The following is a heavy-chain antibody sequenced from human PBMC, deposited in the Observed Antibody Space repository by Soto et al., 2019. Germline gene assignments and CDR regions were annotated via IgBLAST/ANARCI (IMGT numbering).Heavy chain of an antibody. V-gene: IGHV4-34*01. CDR3: ARAHPPGVYYYDSSGYLS. Sequence: PSETLSLTCAVYGGSFSGYYWSWIRQPPGKGLEWIGEINHSGSTNYNPSLKSRVTISVDTSKNQFSLKLSSVTAADTAVYYCARAHPPGVYYYDSSGYLSWGQGTLVTVSS. J-gene: IGHJ4*02. D-gene: IGHD3-22*01. CDR2: INHSGST. CDR1: GGSFSGYY.